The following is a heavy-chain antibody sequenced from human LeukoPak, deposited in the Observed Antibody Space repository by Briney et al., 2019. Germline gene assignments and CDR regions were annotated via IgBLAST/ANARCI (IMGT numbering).Heavy chain of an antibody. Sequence: SETLSLTCTVSGGSISSSSYYWGWIRQPPGKGLEWIGSIYYTGSTYYNPSLKSRVTISEDTSKKQFSLKLSSVTAADTAVYYCARDRDNPLYGVYYFDYWGQGTLVTVSS. CDR1: GGSISSSSYY. CDR2: IYYTGST. D-gene: IGHD3-16*01. V-gene: IGHV4-39*07. CDR3: ARDRDNPLYGVYYFDY. J-gene: IGHJ4*02.